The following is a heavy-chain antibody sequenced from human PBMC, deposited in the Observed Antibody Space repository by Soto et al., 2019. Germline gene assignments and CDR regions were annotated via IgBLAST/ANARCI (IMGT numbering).Heavy chain of an antibody. D-gene: IGHD3-10*01. Sequence: EVQLVESGGGLVQPGGSLRLSCAASGFTFSSYSMTWVRQAPAKGLEWVSYISGSTNNIYDADSVKGRLTISRDNARSSVVLQMNGLGAEDTAVYYCARAIITSRGGIDLSRSGSRDVWGKGTTVTVSS. V-gene: IGHV3-48*01. CDR3: ARAIITSRGGIDLSRSGSRDV. CDR2: ISGSTNNI. CDR1: GFTFSSYS. J-gene: IGHJ6*04.